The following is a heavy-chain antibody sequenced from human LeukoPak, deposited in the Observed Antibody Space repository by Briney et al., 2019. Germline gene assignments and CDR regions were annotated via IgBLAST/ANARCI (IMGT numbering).Heavy chain of an antibody. D-gene: IGHD1-1*01. CDR1: GYTFTGYY. CDR3: ARGRSTTGTFFIY. J-gene: IGHJ4*02. Sequence: ASLKVSCKASGYTFTGYYMHWVRQAPGQGLEWMGWINPNSGGTNYAQKFQGRVTMTRDTSISTAYMELSRLRSDDTAVYYCARGRSTTGTFFIYWGQGTLVTVSS. CDR2: INPNSGGT. V-gene: IGHV1-2*02.